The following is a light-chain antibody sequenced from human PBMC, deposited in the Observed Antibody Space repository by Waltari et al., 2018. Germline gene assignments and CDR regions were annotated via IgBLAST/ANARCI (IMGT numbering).Light chain of an antibody. V-gene: IGKV3-15*01. CDR2: GAS. CDR3: QQYNNWPPLT. Sequence: EIVMTQSPATLSVSPGERATLSCRASQSVSSSLAWYQQKPGQAPRLLIHGASTRATGIPARFSGSGSGTEFTLTISSLQSEDFAIYYCQQYNNWPPLTFGGGTKVEIK. CDR1: QSVSSS. J-gene: IGKJ4*01.